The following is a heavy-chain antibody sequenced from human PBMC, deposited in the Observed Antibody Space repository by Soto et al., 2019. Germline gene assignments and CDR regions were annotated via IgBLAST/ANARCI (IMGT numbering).Heavy chain of an antibody. D-gene: IGHD6-13*01. CDR2: IFYTGST. V-gene: IGHV4-39*01. CDR3: ARPKTIGAAAGKGWFDP. J-gene: IGHJ5*02. Sequence: PSEVLSLTCTASGGFVHRNGNYGAWTRQPPGKGLEWIGSIFYTGSTYYSPSLKGRLIISVDPSKNQFSLKLTSVTAADTAMYYCARPKTIGAAAGKGWFDPWGQGTLVTVS. CDR1: GGFVHRNGNY.